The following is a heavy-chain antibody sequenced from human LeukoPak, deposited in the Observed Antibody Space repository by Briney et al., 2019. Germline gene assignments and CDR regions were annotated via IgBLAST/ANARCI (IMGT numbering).Heavy chain of an antibody. Sequence: PGGSLRLSCAASGFTFSSYAMHWVRQAPGKGLEWVAVISYDGSNKYYADSVKGRFTISRDNSKNTLYLQMNSLRAEDTAVYYCARESPLYGYDAFDIWGQGTMVTVSS. CDR2: ISYDGSNK. CDR1: GFTFSSYA. D-gene: IGHD6-25*01. V-gene: IGHV3-30-3*01. J-gene: IGHJ3*02. CDR3: ARESPLYGYDAFDI.